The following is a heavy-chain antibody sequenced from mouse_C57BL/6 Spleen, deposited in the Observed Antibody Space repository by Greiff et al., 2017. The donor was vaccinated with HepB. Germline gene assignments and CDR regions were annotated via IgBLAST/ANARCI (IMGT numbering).Heavy chain of an antibody. D-gene: IGHD2-3*01. Sequence: VQLQQSGPELVKPGASVKISCKASGYAFSSSWMNWVKQRPGKGLEWIGRIYPGDGDTNYNGKFKGKATLTADKSSSTAYMQLSSLTSEDSAVYFCARWLLPLAYWGQGTLVTVSA. V-gene: IGHV1-82*01. J-gene: IGHJ3*01. CDR1: GYAFSSSW. CDR3: ARWLLPLAY. CDR2: IYPGDGDT.